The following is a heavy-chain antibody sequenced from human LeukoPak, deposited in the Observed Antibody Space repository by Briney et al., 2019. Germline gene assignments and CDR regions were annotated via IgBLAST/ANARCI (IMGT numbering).Heavy chain of an antibody. CDR3: ARTLPGDAYYYYYYYMDV. V-gene: IGHV1-69*01. CDR1: GGTFSSYA. Sequence: SSVKVSCKAPGGTFSSYAISWVRQAPGQGLEWMAGIMPIFGTANYAQEFQGRVTITADEPTSTAYMELSSLRSEDTAVYYCARTLPGDAYYYYYYYMDVWGKGTTVTVSS. J-gene: IGHJ6*03. D-gene: IGHD3-16*01. CDR2: IMPIFGTA.